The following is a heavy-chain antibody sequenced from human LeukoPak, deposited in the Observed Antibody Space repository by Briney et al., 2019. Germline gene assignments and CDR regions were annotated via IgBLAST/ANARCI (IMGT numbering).Heavy chain of an antibody. CDR1: GGSISSYY. Sequence: PSETLSLTCTVSGGSISSYYWSWIRQPPGKGLEWIGYIYNSGNTNYNPSLKSRVTISVDTSKNQFSLKLSSVAAADTAVYYCARFGGYSYGSAADYWGQGTLVTVSS. V-gene: IGHV4-59*01. J-gene: IGHJ4*02. CDR2: IYNSGNT. D-gene: IGHD5-18*01. CDR3: ARFGGYSYGSAADY.